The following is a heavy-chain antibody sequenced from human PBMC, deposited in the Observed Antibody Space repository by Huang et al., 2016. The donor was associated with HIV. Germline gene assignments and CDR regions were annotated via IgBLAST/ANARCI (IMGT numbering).Heavy chain of an antibody. CDR3: AKGPYADYVFDAFDI. Sequence: EVQVVQSGAEVKKPGESLKISCKGTGYRFTSYWIGWVRQIPGKGLDWMGIIYPADSDTRYSPSFHGQVTISADKSISTAYLQWSTLKASDTAMYYCAKGPYADYVFDAFDIWGQGTMVTVSS. CDR1: GYRFTSYW. V-gene: IGHV5-51*01. CDR2: IYPADSDT. D-gene: IGHD4-17*01. J-gene: IGHJ3*02.